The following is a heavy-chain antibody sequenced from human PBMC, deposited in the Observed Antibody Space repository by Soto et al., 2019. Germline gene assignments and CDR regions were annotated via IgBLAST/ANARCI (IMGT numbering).Heavy chain of an antibody. Sequence: SETLSLTCTVSGGSISSYYWSWIRQPPGKGLEWIGYIYYSGSTNYNPSLKSRVTISVDTSKNQFSLKLSSVTAADTAVYYCARDYYGDYYFDYWGQGTLVTVSS. CDR3: ARDYYGDYYFDY. D-gene: IGHD4-17*01. CDR2: IYYSGST. V-gene: IGHV4-59*01. J-gene: IGHJ4*02. CDR1: GGSISSYY.